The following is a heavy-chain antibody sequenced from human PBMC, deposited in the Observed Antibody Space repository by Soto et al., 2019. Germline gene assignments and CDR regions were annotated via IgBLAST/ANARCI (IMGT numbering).Heavy chain of an antibody. CDR2: VFYTGSY. Sequence: SETLSLTCSVSGASINRYYWSWLRQSPGKGLEWIGYVFYTGSYSYSPSLKSRVTMSVDTSKNQFSLRLTSVTAADTAMYYCAKGAGDYDTHFDYWGQGTLVTVSS. D-gene: IGHD4-17*01. CDR3: AKGAGDYDTHFDY. CDR1: GASINRYY. V-gene: IGHV4-59*01. J-gene: IGHJ4*02.